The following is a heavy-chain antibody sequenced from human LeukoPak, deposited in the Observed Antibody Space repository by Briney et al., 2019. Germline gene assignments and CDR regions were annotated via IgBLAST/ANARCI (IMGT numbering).Heavy chain of an antibody. CDR1: GFNFRGYG. V-gene: IGHV3-30*02. CDR3: AKAAYDSSGSWYYFDY. D-gene: IGHD3-22*01. Sequence: GGSLRLSCAASGFNFRGYGMHCVRQAPGKGLEWVTFIHYDGRNQYYADSVKGRFTISRDNSKNTLYLQMNSLRPEDTAVYYCAKAAYDSSGSWYYFDYWGQGTLVTVSS. CDR2: IHYDGRNQ. J-gene: IGHJ4*02.